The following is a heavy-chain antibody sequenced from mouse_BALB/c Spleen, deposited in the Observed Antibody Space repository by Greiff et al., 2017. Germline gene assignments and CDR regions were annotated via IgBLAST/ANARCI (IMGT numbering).Heavy chain of an antibody. CDR1: GYSITSDYA. J-gene: IGHJ2*01. CDR3: ARGPFLDY. Sequence: DVKLQESGPGLVKPSQSLSLTCTVTGYSITSDYAWNWIRQFPGNKLEWMGYISYSGSTSYNPSLKSRISITRDTSKNQFFLQLNSVTTEDTATYYCARGPFLDYWGQGTTLTVSS. V-gene: IGHV3-2*02. CDR2: ISYSGST.